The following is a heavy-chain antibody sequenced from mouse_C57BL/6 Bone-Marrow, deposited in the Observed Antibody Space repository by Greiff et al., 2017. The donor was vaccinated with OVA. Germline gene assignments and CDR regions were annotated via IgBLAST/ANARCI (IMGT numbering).Heavy chain of an antibody. D-gene: IGHD1-1*01. J-gene: IGHJ4*01. CDR1: GYTFTSYW. Sequence: QVQLQQPGAELVKPGASVKMSCKASGYTFTSYWITWVKQRPGQGLEWIGDIYPGSGSTNYNEKFKSKATLTVDTSSSTAYMQLSSLTSEDSAVYYCAGTTVVAPYAMDYWGQGTSVTVSS. V-gene: IGHV1-55*01. CDR2: IYPGSGST. CDR3: AGTTVVAPYAMDY.